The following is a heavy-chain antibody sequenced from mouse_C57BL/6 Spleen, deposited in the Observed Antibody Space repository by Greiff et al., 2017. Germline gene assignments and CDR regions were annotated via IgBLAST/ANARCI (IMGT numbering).Heavy chain of an antibody. Sequence: EVQLQQSGAELVRPGSSVKMSCKTSGYTFTSYGINWVKQRPGQGLELLGSIYIGDGYTEYNEKFKGKATLTSDTSSSTAYIQLSSLTSEDSAIYFGARDDGYYFDYWGQGTTLTVAS. J-gene: IGHJ2*01. CDR2: IYIGDGYT. CDR3: ARDDGYYFDY. D-gene: IGHD2-3*01. V-gene: IGHV1-58*01. CDR1: GYTFTSYG.